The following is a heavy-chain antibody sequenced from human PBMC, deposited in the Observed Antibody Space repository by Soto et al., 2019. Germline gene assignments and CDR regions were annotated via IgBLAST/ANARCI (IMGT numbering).Heavy chain of an antibody. V-gene: IGHV4-30-2*01. CDR3: ARAMTTVTTLDY. Sequence: PSETLCLTCDVSGDTISTGGYTGAWIRQPPGKALEWIGHTYHSGNPYYNPSLKSRVIISVDRSKNQFSLKVSSVTAADTAVYYCARAMTTVTTLDYWGQGTLVTVSS. CDR1: GDTISTGGYT. D-gene: IGHD4-17*01. J-gene: IGHJ4*02. CDR2: TYHSGNP.